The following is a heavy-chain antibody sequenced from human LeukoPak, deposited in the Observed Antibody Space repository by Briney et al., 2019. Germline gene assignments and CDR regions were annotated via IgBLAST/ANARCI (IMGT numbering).Heavy chain of an antibody. CDR3: ARQIRGYTYGFDAFDI. CDR1: GGSIRSSSYY. J-gene: IGHJ3*02. V-gene: IGHV4-39*01. D-gene: IGHD5-18*01. CDR2: IYYSGST. Sequence: PSETLSLTCTVSGGSIRSSSYYWGWIRQPPGKGLEWIRSIYYSGSTYYNPSLKSRVTISVDTSKNRFSLKLSSVTAADTAVYYCARQIRGYTYGFDAFDIWGQGTMVTVSS.